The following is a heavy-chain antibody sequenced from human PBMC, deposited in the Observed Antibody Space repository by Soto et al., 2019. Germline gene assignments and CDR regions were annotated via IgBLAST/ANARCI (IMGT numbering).Heavy chain of an antibody. D-gene: IGHD5-12*01. CDR1: GGSISSSSYY. CDR2: IYYSGST. CDR3: ARGRWLRYYYYYGMDV. V-gene: IGHV4-39*07. J-gene: IGHJ6*02. Sequence: SETLSLTCTVSGGSISSSSYYWGWIRQPPGKGLEWIGSIYYSGSTYYNPSLKSRVTISVDTSKNQFSLKLSSVTAADTAVYYCARGRWLRYYYYYGMDVWGQGTTVTVSS.